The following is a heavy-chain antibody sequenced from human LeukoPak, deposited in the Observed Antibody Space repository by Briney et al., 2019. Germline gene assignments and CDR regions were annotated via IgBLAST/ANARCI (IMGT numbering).Heavy chain of an antibody. CDR1: GGSFSGYY. V-gene: IGHV4-34*01. J-gene: IGHJ4*02. CDR2: INHSGST. D-gene: IGHD3-10*01. Sequence: SETLSLTCAVYGGSFSGYYWSWIRQPPGKGLEWIGEINHSGSTNYDPSLKSRVTISVDTSKNQFSLKLSSVTAADTAVYYCASGITMVRGSVFYWGQGTLVAVSS. CDR3: ASGITMVRGSVFY.